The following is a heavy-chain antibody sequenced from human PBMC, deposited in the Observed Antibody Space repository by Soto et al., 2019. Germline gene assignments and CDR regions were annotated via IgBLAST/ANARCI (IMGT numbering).Heavy chain of an antibody. Sequence: QVQLQESGPGLVKPSETLSLTCTVSGGSVSSGSYYWSWIRQPPGTGLGWIGYIYYSGSTNYNPSLKSRVTISVDTSKNQFSLKLSSVTAADTAVYYCARGGLLWFVELYYYWGQGTLVTVSS. CDR3: ARGGLLWFVELYYY. CDR2: IYYSGST. V-gene: IGHV4-61*01. CDR1: GGSVSSGSYY. J-gene: IGHJ4*02. D-gene: IGHD3-10*01.